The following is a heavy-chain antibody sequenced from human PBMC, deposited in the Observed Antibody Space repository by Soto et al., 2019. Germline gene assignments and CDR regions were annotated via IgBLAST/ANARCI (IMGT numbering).Heavy chain of an antibody. J-gene: IGHJ4*01. D-gene: IGHD2-15*01. CDR2: IYWYDDK. CDR3: ALERYCSGGSCPLGTQVFDF. Sequence: QITLKESGPTLVKPTQTLTLTCTFSGFSLSTSGVGVGWIRQPPRTSLEWLALIYWYDDKRYSPSLKSRLTITKDTSKNLVVLTMTNMDAVDTATYYCALERYCSGGSCPLGTQVFDFWFHRTLVTVSS. CDR1: GFSLSTSGVG. V-gene: IGHV2-5*01.